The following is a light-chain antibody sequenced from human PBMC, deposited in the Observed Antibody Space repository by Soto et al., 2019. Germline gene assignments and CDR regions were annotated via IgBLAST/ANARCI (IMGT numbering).Light chain of an antibody. CDR2: DAS. V-gene: IGKV3-11*01. J-gene: IGKJ5*01. CDR3: QQRSNLPPIT. CDR1: QSVSSY. Sequence: EIVLTQSPATLSLSPGERATLSCRASQSVSSYLAWYQQKPGQAPRLLIYDASNSATGIPARFSGSGSGTDFTRTISSLEPEDFAVYYCQQRSNLPPITFGQGTRLEIK.